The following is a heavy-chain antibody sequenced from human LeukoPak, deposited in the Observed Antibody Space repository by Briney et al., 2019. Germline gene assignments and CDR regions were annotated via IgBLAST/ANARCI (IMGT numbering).Heavy chain of an antibody. CDR1: GFTFSDYY. CDR2: ITNSGDTK. Sequence: PGGSLRLSCAASGFTFSDYYMSWIRRAPGRGLEWIAYITNSGDTKHYADSVKGRFIISRDNAKNSLYLQTDSLRADDTAVYYCARRAGPLFDPWGQGTLVTVSS. V-gene: IGHV3-11*01. J-gene: IGHJ5*02. CDR3: ARRAGPLFDP.